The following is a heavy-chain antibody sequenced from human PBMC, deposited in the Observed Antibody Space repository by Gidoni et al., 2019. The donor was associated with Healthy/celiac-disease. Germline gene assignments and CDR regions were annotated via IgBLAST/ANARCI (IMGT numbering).Heavy chain of an antibody. D-gene: IGHD2-2*01. V-gene: IGHV3-23*01. J-gene: IGHJ4*02. Sequence: EVQLLESGGGLVQPGGSLRLSCAASGFTFSSYAMGWVRQAPGKGLEWVSAISGSGGSTYYADSVKGRFTISRDNSKNTLYLQMNSLRAEDTAVYYCAKDLTVVPAARSGGYFDYWGQGTLVTVSS. CDR3: AKDLTVVPAARSGGYFDY. CDR1: GFTFSSYA. CDR2: ISGSGGST.